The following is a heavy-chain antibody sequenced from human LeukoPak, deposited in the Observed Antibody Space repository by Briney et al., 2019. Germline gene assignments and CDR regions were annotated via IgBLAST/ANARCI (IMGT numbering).Heavy chain of an antibody. CDR1: GFTFSSYS. V-gene: IGHV3-21*01. CDR2: ISSSSTI. J-gene: IGHJ4*02. D-gene: IGHD6-19*01. CDR3: ARSIAVAGTYFDY. Sequence: PGGSLRLSCAASGFTFSSYSINWVRQAPGKGLECVSSISSSSTIYYADSVKGRFTISRDNAKNSLYLQMNSLRAEDTAVYYCARSIAVAGTYFDYWGQGTLVTVSS.